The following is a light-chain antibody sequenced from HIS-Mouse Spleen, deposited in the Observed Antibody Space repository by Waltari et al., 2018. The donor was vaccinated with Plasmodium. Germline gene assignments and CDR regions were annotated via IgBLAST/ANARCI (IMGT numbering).Light chain of an antibody. Sequence: AIQMTQSPSSLSASVGDRVTITCRASQGMRNDLGWYQQKPGNAPKLLIYAASSLQSGVPSRFSGSGSGTDFTLTISSLQPEDFATYYCLQDYNYPRTFGQGTKVEIK. J-gene: IGKJ1*01. CDR3: LQDYNYPRT. V-gene: IGKV1-6*01. CDR2: AAS. CDR1: QGMRND.